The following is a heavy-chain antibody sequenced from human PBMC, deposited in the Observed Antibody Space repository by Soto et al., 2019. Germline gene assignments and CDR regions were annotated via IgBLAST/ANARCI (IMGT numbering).Heavy chain of an antibody. CDR3: AREVQVHTPAFVY. J-gene: IGHJ4*01. V-gene: IGHV1-69*19. D-gene: IGHD3-10*01. CDR1: GSTFNTYA. CDR2: ISPMFGAA. Sequence: QVQLVQSGAEMKKPGSSVKVSCQSSGSTFNTYAMNWVRQAPGQGPEWMGDISPMFGAANYAPKFQGRVTITADESTGTSYMQLSSLTSEDTALYFCAREVQVHTPAFVYWGHGTLVTVSS.